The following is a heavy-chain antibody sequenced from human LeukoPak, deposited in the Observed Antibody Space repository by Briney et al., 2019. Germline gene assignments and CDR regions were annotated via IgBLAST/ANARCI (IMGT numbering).Heavy chain of an antibody. CDR2: ISWDGGST. CDR3: AKDGAPAAIMSGEDNWFDP. D-gene: IGHD2-2*01. CDR1: GFTFDDYA. V-gene: IGHV3-43D*04. Sequence: GGSLRLSRAACGFTFDDYAMHWVRQAPGKGLEWVSLISWDGGSTYYADSVKGRFTISRDNSKNSLYLQMNSLRAEDTALYYCAKDGAPAAIMSGEDNWFDPWGQGTLVTVSS. J-gene: IGHJ5*02.